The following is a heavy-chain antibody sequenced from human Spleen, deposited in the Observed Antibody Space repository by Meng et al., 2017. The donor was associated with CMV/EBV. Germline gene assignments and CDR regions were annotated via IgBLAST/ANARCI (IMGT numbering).Heavy chain of an antibody. CDR3: AKAFSSSWYREYYDY. D-gene: IGHD6-13*01. Sequence: GESLKISCAASGFTFSSYVMSWVRQAPGKGLEWVSVIYSGGTSTHYADSVKGRFTISRDNSKNTLYLQLSSLRAEDTAVYYCAKAFSSSWYREYYDYWGQGTLVTVSS. CDR2: IYSGGTST. CDR1: GFTFSSYV. V-gene: IGHV3-23*03. J-gene: IGHJ4*02.